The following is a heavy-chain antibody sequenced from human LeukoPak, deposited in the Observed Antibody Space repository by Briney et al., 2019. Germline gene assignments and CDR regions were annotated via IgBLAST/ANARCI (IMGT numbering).Heavy chain of an antibody. CDR1: GGSFSGYY. J-gene: IGHJ5*02. CDR3: ARLHRVLWFGPGWFDP. V-gene: IGHV4-34*01. D-gene: IGHD3-10*01. CDR2: INHSGST. Sequence: PSETLSLTCAVYGGSFSGYYWSWIRQPPGKGLEWIGEINHSGSTNYNPSLKSRVTISVDTSKNQFSLKLSSVTAADTAVYYCARLHRVLWFGPGWFDPWGQGTLVTVSS.